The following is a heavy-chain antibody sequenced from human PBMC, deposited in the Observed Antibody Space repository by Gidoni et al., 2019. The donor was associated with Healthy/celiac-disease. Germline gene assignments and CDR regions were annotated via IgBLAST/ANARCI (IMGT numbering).Heavy chain of an antibody. CDR3: ARDRRRGQVWVDY. J-gene: IGHJ4*02. Sequence: QVQLVESGGGVVQPGRSLRLSCAASGFTFRSYGMHWVRQAPGKGLGWVAVIWYEGSNKYYADSVKGRFTISRDNSKNTLYLQMNSLRAEDTAVYYCARDRRRGQVWVDYWGQGTLVTVSS. D-gene: IGHD3-10*01. CDR2: IWYEGSNK. CDR1: GFTFRSYG. V-gene: IGHV3-33*01.